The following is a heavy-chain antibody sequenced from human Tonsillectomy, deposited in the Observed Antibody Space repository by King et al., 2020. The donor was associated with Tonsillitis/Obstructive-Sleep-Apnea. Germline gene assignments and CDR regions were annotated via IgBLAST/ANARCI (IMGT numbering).Heavy chain of an antibody. CDR3: AKWSGYYYDSNGQYSFDY. J-gene: IGHJ4*02. CDR1: GFTFSTYA. CDR2: ISGSGGTT. D-gene: IGHD3-22*01. V-gene: IGHV3-23*04. Sequence: VQLVESWGGLVQSGGSLRFSCAASGFTFSTYAMNWVRQAPGKGLEWVSSISGSGGTTYYADSVKGRFTISRDNSKNTLFLQLNSLRAEDTAVYYCAKWSGYYYDSNGQYSFDYWGQGTLVTVSS.